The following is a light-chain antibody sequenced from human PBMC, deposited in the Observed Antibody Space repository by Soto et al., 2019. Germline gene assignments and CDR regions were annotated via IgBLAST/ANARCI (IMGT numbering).Light chain of an antibody. Sequence: DIPMTQSPSSLSASVGDRVTITCRASQGIGNDLGWYQQKPGNAPKRLIYAASSLQSGVPSRFSGSESGTEFTLTISSLQPEDFATYYCQQYNSDPLTFGGGTKVEVK. CDR3: QQYNSDPLT. V-gene: IGKV1-17*01. CDR1: QGIGND. J-gene: IGKJ4*01. CDR2: AAS.